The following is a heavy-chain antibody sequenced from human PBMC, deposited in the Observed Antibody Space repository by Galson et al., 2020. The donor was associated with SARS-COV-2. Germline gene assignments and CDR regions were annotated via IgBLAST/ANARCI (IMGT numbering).Heavy chain of an antibody. V-gene: IGHV1-2*02. CDR2: INPNIGGT. CDR3: ARDGESVQEWLRFVFDP. D-gene: IGHD5-12*01. CDR1: GYTFTDYY. J-gene: IGHJ5*02. Sequence: ASVKVSCKASGYTFTDYYMHWVRQATGQGIEWVGWINPNIGGTKYGQKFQGRVTMTRDTSISTAYMELGRLTSDYTAVYYCARDGESVQEWLRFVFDPWGQGTLVTVSS.